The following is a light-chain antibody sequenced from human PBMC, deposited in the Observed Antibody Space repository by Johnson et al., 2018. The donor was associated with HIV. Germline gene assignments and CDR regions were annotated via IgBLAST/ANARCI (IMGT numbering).Light chain of an antibody. Sequence: QSVLTQPPSVSAAPGQKVTISCSGNNSNIGNNYVSWYQQLPGTAPKLLIYDNNKRPSGIPDRFSGSKSGTSATLGITGLQTGDEADYYCGTWDISLSVGYVFGTGTKVTVL. V-gene: IGLV1-51*01. CDR3: GTWDISLSVGYV. CDR2: DNN. J-gene: IGLJ1*01. CDR1: NSNIGNNY.